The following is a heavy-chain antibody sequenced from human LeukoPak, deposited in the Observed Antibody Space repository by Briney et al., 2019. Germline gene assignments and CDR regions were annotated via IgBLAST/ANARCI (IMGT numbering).Heavy chain of an antibody. CDR3: ATGAYCDH. CDR1: GFTFSSYW. CDR2: INIDGSSA. J-gene: IGHJ4*02. V-gene: IGHV3-74*01. Sequence: GGSLRLSCAASGFTFSSYWMHWVRQVPGKGLVWVSRINIDGSSAIYADSVKGRFTISRDNSENTLYLQMNGLRAEDTAIYFCATGAYCDHWGQGTLVTVSS.